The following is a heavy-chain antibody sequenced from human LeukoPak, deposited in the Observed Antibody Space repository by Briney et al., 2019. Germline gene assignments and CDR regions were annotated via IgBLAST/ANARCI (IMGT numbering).Heavy chain of an antibody. Sequence: PWGSLRLSCAASGFTLSSYWMSWVRQALGKGLEWVANIKEDGSEKYYVDSVKGRFTISRDNAKNSLYLQMNSLRAEDTAVYYCARDRAHNSWSDYWGQGTLVTVSS. J-gene: IGHJ4*02. CDR3: ARDRAHNSWSDY. V-gene: IGHV3-7*01. CDR2: IKEDGSEK. CDR1: GFTLSSYW. D-gene: IGHD6-13*01.